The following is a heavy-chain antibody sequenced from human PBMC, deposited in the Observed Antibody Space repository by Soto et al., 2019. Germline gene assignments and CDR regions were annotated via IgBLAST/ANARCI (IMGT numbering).Heavy chain of an antibody. J-gene: IGHJ3*02. Sequence: GGSLRLSCAASGFTFSSYWMTWVRQAPGKGLEWVANIKQDGSEKYYVDSVKGRFTISRDNAKNSLYLQMNSLRAEDTAVYYCARKRGSNAFDIWGQGTMVTVSS. CDR1: GFTFSSYW. V-gene: IGHV3-7*05. CDR3: ARKRGSNAFDI. CDR2: IKQDGSEK.